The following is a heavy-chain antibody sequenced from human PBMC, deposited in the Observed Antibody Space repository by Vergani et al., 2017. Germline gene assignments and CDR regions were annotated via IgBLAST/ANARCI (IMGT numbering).Heavy chain of an antibody. V-gene: IGHV4-34*01. CDR3: ARGRRWNSSGWYRLDAFDI. Sequence: QVQLQESGPGLVKPSETLSLTCAVYGGSFSGYYWSWIRPPPGKGLEWIGEINHSGSTNYNPSLKSRVTISVDTSKNQFSLKLSSVTAADTAVYYCARGRRWNSSGWYRLDAFDIWGQGTMVTVSS. CDR2: INHSGST. CDR1: GGSFSGYY. D-gene: IGHD6-19*01. J-gene: IGHJ3*02.